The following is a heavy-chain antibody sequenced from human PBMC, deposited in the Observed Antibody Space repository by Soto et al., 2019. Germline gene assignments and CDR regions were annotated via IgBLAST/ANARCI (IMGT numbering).Heavy chain of an antibody. CDR1: GGTFSSYA. D-gene: IGHD4-17*01. Sequence: QVLLVQSGAEVKKPGSSVKVSCKASGGTFSSYAINWVRQAPGQGLEWMGGIIPIFGTANYAQKFQGRVTITADESASTAYMELSSLRSEDTAVYYCARDSTTVTTGNDAFDVWGQGTMVTVSS. CDR3: ARDSTTVTTGNDAFDV. V-gene: IGHV1-69*01. CDR2: IIPIFGTA. J-gene: IGHJ3*01.